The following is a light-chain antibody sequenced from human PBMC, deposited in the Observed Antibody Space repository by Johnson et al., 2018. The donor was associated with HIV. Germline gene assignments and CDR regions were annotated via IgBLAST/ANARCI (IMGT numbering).Light chain of an antibody. CDR1: SSNIGNNY. J-gene: IGLJ1*01. CDR3: GTWDSCLSSYV. V-gene: IGLV1-51*01. Sequence: QSVLTQPPSVSAAPGQKVTISCSGSSSNIGNNYVSWYQQLPGTAPKLLLYDTNKRPSGIPERFSGSKSGTSATLAITGLQTGEEDDDYCGTWDSCLSSYVFGTGTKVTVL. CDR2: DTN.